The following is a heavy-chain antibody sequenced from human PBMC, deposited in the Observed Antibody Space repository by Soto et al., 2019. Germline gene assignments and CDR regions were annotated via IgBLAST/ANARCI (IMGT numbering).Heavy chain of an antibody. V-gene: IGHV1-18*01. CDR3: ARGPTDYYDNSGNYFLDY. Sequence: QVQLVQAGAEVKKPGASVKVSCKDSGYTFTTYGMSWVRQAPGQGLDWMGWISTYNGNTKYAERLQGRVTMTTDTTTSTAYMELRSLRPDDTAVYYCARGPTDYYDNSGNYFLDYWGQGTLVTVSS. CDR1: GYTFTTYG. J-gene: IGHJ4*02. D-gene: IGHD3-22*01. CDR2: ISTYNGNT.